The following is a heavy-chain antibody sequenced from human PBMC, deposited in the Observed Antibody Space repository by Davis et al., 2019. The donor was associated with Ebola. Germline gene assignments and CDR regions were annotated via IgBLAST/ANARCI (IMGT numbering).Heavy chain of an antibody. V-gene: IGHV3-23*01. CDR2: ISGSGGST. CDR3: AKDTDYNYIWGSYRYTDGHYFDY. D-gene: IGHD3-16*02. Sequence: PGGSLRLSCAASGFTFSSYAMSWVRQAPGKGLEWVSGISGSGGSTYYADSVKGRFTISRDNSKNTLYLQMNSLRAEDTAVYDCAKDTDYNYIWGSYRYTDGHYFDYWGQGTLVTVSS. J-gene: IGHJ4*02. CDR1: GFTFSSYA.